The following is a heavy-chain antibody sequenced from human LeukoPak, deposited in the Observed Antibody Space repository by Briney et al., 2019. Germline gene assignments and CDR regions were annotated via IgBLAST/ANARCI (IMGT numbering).Heavy chain of an antibody. D-gene: IGHD3-10*01. CDR1: GGSFSGYY. CDR3: ARRRALAFDI. J-gene: IGHJ3*02. V-gene: IGHV4-34*01. CDR2: INHSGST. Sequence: SETLSLTCAVYGGSFSGYYWSWIRQPPGKGLEWIGEINHSGSTNYNPSLKSRVTISVDTSKNQFSLKLSSVTAADTAVYYCARRRALAFDIWGQGTMATVSS.